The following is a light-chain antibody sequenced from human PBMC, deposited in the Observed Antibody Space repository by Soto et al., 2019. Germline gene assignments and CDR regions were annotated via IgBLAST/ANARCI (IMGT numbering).Light chain of an antibody. CDR2: GAS. CDR1: QSVSSSY. Sequence: EIVLTQSPGTLSLSPGERATLSCRASQSVSSSYLAWYQQKPGQAPRLLIYGASNRATGIPDRISGSGSGTDFTLTISSLQSEDFAVYYCQQYNNWPRTFGQGTKVDIK. J-gene: IGKJ1*01. CDR3: QQYNNWPRT. V-gene: IGKV3-20*01.